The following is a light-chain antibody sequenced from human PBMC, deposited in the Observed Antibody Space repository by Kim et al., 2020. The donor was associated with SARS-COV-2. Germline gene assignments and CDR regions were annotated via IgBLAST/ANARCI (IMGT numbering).Light chain of an antibody. J-gene: IGKJ1*01. CDR1: QSVLYSSNNKNY. CDR2: WAS. Sequence: ITGKSSQSVLYSSNNKNYLAWYQQKPGQPPKLLIYWASTRESGVPDRFSGSGSGTDFTLTISSLQAEDVAVYYCQQYYTTPKTFGQGTKVEIK. CDR3: QQYYTTPKT. V-gene: IGKV4-1*01.